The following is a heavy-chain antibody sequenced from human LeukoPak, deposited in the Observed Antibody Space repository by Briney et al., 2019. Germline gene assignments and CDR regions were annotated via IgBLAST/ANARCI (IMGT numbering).Heavy chain of an antibody. CDR1: GGSISSSSYY. CDR3: ARYCSSTSCYITNWFDP. V-gene: IGHV4-39*01. CDR2: IYYSGST. J-gene: IGHJ5*02. Sequence: KPSETLSLTCTVSGGSISSSSYYWGWIRQPPGKGLEWIGSIYYSGSTYYNPSLKSRVTISVDTSKNQFSLKLSSVTAADTAVYYCARYCSSTSCYITNWFDPWGQGTLVTVSS. D-gene: IGHD2-2*02.